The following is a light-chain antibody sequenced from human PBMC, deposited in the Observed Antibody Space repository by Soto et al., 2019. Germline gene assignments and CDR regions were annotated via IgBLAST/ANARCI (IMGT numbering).Light chain of an antibody. CDR2: GAS. Sequence: EIVMTQSPATLSVSPGERATLSCRASQSVRSNLAWYQQKPGQAPRLLIYGASSRATGIPDRFSGSGSGTDFTLTISRLEPEDFAVYYCQQYGSSLITFGQGTRLEIK. CDR3: QQYGSSLIT. J-gene: IGKJ5*01. CDR1: QSVRSN. V-gene: IGKV3-20*01.